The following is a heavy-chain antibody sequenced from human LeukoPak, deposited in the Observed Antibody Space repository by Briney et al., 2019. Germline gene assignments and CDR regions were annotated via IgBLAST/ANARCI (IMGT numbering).Heavy chain of an antibody. J-gene: IGHJ5*02. CDR3: AITGGGYSYGYVYNWFDP. Sequence: GSLRLSCAASGFTFSSYEMNWVRQPPGKGLEWIGEINHSGSTNYNPSLKSRVTISVDTSKNQFSLKLSSVTAADTAVYYCAITGGGYSYGYVYNWFDPWGQGTLVTVSS. CDR1: GFTFSSYE. V-gene: IGHV4-34*08. D-gene: IGHD5-18*01. CDR2: INHSGST.